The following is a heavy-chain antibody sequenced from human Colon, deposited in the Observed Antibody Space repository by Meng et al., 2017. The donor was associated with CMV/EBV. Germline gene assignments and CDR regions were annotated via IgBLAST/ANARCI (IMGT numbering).Heavy chain of an antibody. Sequence: CDAFGDYSSNTNRRSWVRQPEGMGLVWNGNINHRGTNEYKRSLKRRLNISVDKASNHFTMKRTAVTAADKAVYDGGRHAEGWQQLVNWGQGILVTVSS. D-gene: IGHD6-13*01. CDR2: INHRGTN. V-gene: IGHV4-4*02. CDR3: GRHAEGWQQLVN. J-gene: IGHJ4*02. CDR1: GDYSSNTNR.